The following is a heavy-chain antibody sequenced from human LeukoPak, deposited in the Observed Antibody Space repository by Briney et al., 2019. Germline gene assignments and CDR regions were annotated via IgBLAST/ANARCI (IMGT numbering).Heavy chain of an antibody. CDR2: ISAYNGNT. Sequence: ASVKVSCKASGYTFTSYGISWVQQAPGQGLEWMGWISAYNGNTNYAQKLQGRVTMTTDTSTSTAYMELRSLRSDDAAVYYCARDPWNYGEDWFDPWGQGTLVTVSS. J-gene: IGHJ5*02. CDR1: GYTFTSYG. CDR3: ARDPWNYGEDWFDP. D-gene: IGHD1-7*01. V-gene: IGHV1-18*01.